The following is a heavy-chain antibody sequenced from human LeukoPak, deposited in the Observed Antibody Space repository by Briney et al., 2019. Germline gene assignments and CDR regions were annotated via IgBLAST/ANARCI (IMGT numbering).Heavy chain of an antibody. V-gene: IGHV3-21*06. J-gene: IGHJ4*02. CDR2: INTVSSYI. CDR1: GFIFSSYS. CDR3: ARLRRNTDSSGFFYYYDY. Sequence: GGSLRLSCAASGFIFSSYSFNRVRQAPGKGLEWVSSINTVSSYIYYADSLKGRFTISRDNAKNSVYLQMDSLRAEDSAVYYCARLRRNTDSSGFFYYYDYWGQGTLVTVSS. D-gene: IGHD3-22*01.